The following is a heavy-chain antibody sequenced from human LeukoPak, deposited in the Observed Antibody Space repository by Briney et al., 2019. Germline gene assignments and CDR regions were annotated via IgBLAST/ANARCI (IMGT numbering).Heavy chain of an antibody. CDR2: VYYSGST. V-gene: IGHV4-59*08. CDR1: GDSISSYH. D-gene: IGHD2-15*01. CDR3: ATYTRHCSGGTCYSIDY. J-gene: IGHJ4*02. Sequence: SETLSLTCTVSGDSISSYHWTWIRQPPGRGLEWIGYVYYSGSTNYNPSLKSRVSISLETSNKQFSLKLTSVTAADTAIYYCATYTRHCSGGTCYSIDYWGQGTLVSVSA.